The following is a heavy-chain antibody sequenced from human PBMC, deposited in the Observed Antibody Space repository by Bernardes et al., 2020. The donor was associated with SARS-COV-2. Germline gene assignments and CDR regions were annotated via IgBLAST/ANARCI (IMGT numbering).Heavy chain of an antibody. J-gene: IGHJ5*02. V-gene: IGHV3-33*01. D-gene: IGHD6-25*01. CDR1: GFTFSHSG. CDR3: ARRGSGASWFDA. Sequence: SLRLSCATSGFTFSHSGMHWVRQAPCKGLEWVAAIWYDGSKTYYLDSVKGRFTISRDDSKNTVYLEMNSLTVEDTAVYYCARRGSGASWFDAWGLGTLVTVSS. CDR2: IWYDGSKT.